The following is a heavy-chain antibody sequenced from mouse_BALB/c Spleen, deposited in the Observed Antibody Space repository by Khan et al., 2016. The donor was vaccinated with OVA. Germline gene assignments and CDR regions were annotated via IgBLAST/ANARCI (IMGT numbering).Heavy chain of an antibody. J-gene: IGHJ3*01. V-gene: IGHV1-77*01. Sequence: QVQLQQSGPELVKPGASVQMSCKASGYTFSDYVISWVKLRAGQGLEWIGEIYPGSGSAYYNEKFKGKATMTADKYSNTAYMQLSSLTSEDSAVCFCKRSYDGAGFAYWGQGTLVTVS. D-gene: IGHD1-1*01. CDR2: IYPGSGSA. CDR3: KRSYDGAGFAY. CDR1: GYTFSDYV.